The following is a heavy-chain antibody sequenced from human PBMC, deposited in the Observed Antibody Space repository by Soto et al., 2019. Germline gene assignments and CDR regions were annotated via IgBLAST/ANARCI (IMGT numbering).Heavy chain of an antibody. CDR3: ARRHLAVAVSPWFDP. Sequence: QVTLKESGPVLVKPTETLTLRCTVSGLSITDSEMGVSWIRQPPGQPLEWLAHIDSSGEKSYRTFLKRRLAISKDTSKSQIVLTMTNMDPADTATYYCARRHLAVAVSPWFDPWGQGIPVTGSS. CDR1: GLSITDSEMG. D-gene: IGHD6-19*01. V-gene: IGHV2-26*01. J-gene: IGHJ5*02. CDR2: IDSSGEK.